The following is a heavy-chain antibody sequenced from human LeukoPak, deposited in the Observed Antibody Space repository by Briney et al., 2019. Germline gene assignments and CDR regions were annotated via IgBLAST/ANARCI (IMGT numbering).Heavy chain of an antibody. CDR1: GGSISSSSYY. D-gene: IGHD5-24*01. J-gene: IGHJ4*02. CDR2: IYYSGST. CDR3: ASGRWLQLGYFDY. V-gene: IGHV4-39*01. Sequence: SETLSLTCTVSGGSISSSSYYWGWIRQPPGKGLEWIGSIYYSGSTYYNPSLKSRVTISVDTSKNQFSLKLSSVTAADTAVYYCASGRWLQLGYFDYWGQGTLVTVSS.